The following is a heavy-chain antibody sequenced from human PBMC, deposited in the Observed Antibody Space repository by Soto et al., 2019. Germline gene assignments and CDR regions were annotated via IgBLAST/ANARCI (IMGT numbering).Heavy chain of an antibody. V-gene: IGHV3-13*01. Sequence: EVQLVESGGGLVQPGGSLRLSCAASGFTFSSYDMHWVRQATGKGLEWVSAIGTAGDTYYPGSVKGRFTISRENAKNSLYRQMNSLRAGDTAVYYCARVDHLKDYYYMDVWGKGTTVTVSS. J-gene: IGHJ6*03. CDR1: GFTFSSYD. CDR3: ARVDHLKDYYYMDV. CDR2: IGTAGDT. D-gene: IGHD3-3*02.